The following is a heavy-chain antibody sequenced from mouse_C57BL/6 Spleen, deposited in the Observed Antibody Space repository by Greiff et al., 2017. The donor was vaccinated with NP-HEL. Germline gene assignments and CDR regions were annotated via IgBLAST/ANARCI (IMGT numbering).Heavy chain of an antibody. CDR1: GFTFSDYY. CDR2: INYDGSST. D-gene: IGHD2-4*01. CDR3: AREDYDYEGYFDV. V-gene: IGHV5-16*01. Sequence: EVQVVESEGGLVQPGSSMKLSCTASGFTFSDYYMAWVRQVPEKGLEWVANINYDGSSTYYLDSLKSRFIISRDNAKNILYLQMSSLKSEDTATYYCAREDYDYEGYFDVWGTGTTVTVSS. J-gene: IGHJ1*03.